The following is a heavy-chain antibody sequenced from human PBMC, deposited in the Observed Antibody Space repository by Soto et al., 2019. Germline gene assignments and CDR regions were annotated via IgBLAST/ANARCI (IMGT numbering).Heavy chain of an antibody. CDR1: GGSISSYY. V-gene: IGHV4-59*01. CDR2: IYYSGST. CDR3: ASSDYGDYPFDY. Sequence: SETLSLTCTVSGGSISSYYWSWIRQPPGKGLEWIGYIYYSGSTNYNPSLKSRVTISVDTSKNQFSLKLSSVTAADTAVYYCASSDYGDYPFDYWGQGTPVTVSS. J-gene: IGHJ4*02. D-gene: IGHD4-17*01.